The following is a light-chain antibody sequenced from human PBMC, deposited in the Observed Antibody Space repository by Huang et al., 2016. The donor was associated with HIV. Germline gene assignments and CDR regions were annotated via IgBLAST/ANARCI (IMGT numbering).Light chain of an antibody. J-gene: IGKJ4*01. CDR2: GAS. CDR3: QQYNRWPPLT. CDR1: QTVIKN. V-gene: IGKV3-15*01. Sequence: SPGERVTLSCRASQTVIKNLAWYQQRPGQPPRLLVYGASVRAAGVPDRFSGSGSGTDFTLTITSLQSEDFAIYYCQQYNRWPPLTFGRGTKVETK.